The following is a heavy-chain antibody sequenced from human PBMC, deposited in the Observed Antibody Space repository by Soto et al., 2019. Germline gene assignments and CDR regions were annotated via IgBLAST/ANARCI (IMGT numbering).Heavy chain of an antibody. CDR1: GFTFSSYA. V-gene: IGHV3-23*01. J-gene: IGHJ6*03. CDR3: AKDLHSGYDWDYYYYMDV. CDR2: ISGSGGST. Sequence: LRLSCAASGFTFSSYAMSWVRQAPGKGLEWVSAISGSGGSTYYADSVKGRFTISRDNSKNTLYLQMNSLRAEDTAVYYCAKDLHSGYDWDYYYYMDVWGKGTTVTVSS. D-gene: IGHD5-12*01.